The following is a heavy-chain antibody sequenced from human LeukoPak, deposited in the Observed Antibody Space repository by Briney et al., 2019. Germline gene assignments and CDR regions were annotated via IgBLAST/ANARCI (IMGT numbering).Heavy chain of an antibody. D-gene: IGHD3-22*01. Sequence: GGSLRLSCAASGYIFSGYAMSWVRQAPGKGLDWVSAINGRGDITYYADSVKGRFTISRDNSKNTLHLQMNSLRAEDTAIYYCARHPDLQYYYDPTNYGIDPWGQGTLVTVSS. V-gene: IGHV3-23*01. CDR3: ARHPDLQYYYDPTNYGIDP. CDR1: GYIFSGYA. J-gene: IGHJ5*02. CDR2: INGRGDIT.